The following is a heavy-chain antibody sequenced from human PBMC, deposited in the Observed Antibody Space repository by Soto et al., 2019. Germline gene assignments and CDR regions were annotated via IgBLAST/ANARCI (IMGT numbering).Heavy chain of an antibody. Sequence: SETLSLTCTVSGSSISNYYWSWIRQPAGKGLEWIGRIYTTGSTNFNPSLKSRVTTSVDTSKNQFSLKLISVTAADTAVYYCAREAYNDNSPVDYWGQGTLVTVSP. CDR2: IYTTGST. CDR3: AREAYNDNSPVDY. V-gene: IGHV4-4*07. CDR1: GSSISNYY. D-gene: IGHD3-22*01. J-gene: IGHJ4*02.